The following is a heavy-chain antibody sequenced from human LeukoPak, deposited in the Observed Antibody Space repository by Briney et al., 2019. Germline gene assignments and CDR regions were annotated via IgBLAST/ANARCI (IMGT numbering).Heavy chain of an antibody. Sequence: GASVKVSCKASGYTFTGYYMHWVRQAPGQGLEWMGIINPSGGSTSYAQKFQGRVTMTRDTSTSTVYMELSSLRSEDTAVYYCARGGITMVRGVIIGDAFDIWGQGTMVTVSS. CDR1: GYTFTGYY. J-gene: IGHJ3*02. V-gene: IGHV1-46*01. CDR2: INPSGGST. D-gene: IGHD3-10*01. CDR3: ARGGITMVRGVIIGDAFDI.